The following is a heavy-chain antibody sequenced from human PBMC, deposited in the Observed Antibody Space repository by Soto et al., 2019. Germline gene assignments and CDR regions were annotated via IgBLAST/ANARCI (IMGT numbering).Heavy chain of an antibody. Sequence: TLSLPFSVSGASIHRGDTNYWNWIRQHPVKGLEWIGYIYYSGRIYYNPSLESRVTISVDTSKNQFSLKLTSVTAADTAVYYCAHSLRSFYYFGLDVWGQGTTVTVSS. CDR1: GASIHRGDTNY. CDR3: AHSLRSFYYFGLDV. V-gene: IGHV4-31*03. J-gene: IGHJ6*02. D-gene: IGHD3-10*01. CDR2: IYYSGRI.